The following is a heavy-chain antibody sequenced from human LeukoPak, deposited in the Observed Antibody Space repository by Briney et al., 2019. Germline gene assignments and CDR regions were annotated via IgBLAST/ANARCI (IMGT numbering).Heavy chain of an antibody. V-gene: IGHV4-59*01. CDR2: IYYSGST. CDR1: GGSIGSYY. Sequence: SETLSLTCTVSGGSIGSYYWSWIRQPPGKGLEWIGYIYYSGSTNYNPSLKSRVTISVDTSKNQFSLKLSSVTAADTAVYYCARAQNTDYFDYWGQGTLVTVSS. CDR3: ARAQNTDYFDY. J-gene: IGHJ4*02.